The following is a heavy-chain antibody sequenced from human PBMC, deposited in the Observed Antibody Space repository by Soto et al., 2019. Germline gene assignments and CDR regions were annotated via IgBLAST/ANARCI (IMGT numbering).Heavy chain of an antibody. CDR1: GFTFDDYA. V-gene: IGHV3-9*01. CDR2: ISWNSDNI. D-gene: IGHD4-4*01. CDR3: AKDLYSNYGDAFDI. J-gene: IGHJ3*02. Sequence: GGSLRLSCAASGFTFDDYAMHWVRQAPGKGLEWVSGISWNSDNIVYADSVKGRFTISRDNAKNSLYLQMNSLRAEDTALYYCAKDLYSNYGDAFDIWGQGTMVTVPS.